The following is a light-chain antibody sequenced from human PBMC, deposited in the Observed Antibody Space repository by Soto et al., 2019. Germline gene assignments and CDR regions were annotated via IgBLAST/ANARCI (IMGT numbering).Light chain of an antibody. CDR1: SGHSSYI. CDR3: ETWDSNTRV. CDR2: LEGSGSY. V-gene: IGLV4-60*02. J-gene: IGLJ2*01. Sequence: QPVLTQSSSASASLGSSVKLTCTLSSGHSSYIIAWHHQQPGKAPRYLMKLEGSGSYNKGSGVPDRFSGSSSGADRYLTIHNLQFEDEANYYCETWDSNTRVFGGGTKLTVL.